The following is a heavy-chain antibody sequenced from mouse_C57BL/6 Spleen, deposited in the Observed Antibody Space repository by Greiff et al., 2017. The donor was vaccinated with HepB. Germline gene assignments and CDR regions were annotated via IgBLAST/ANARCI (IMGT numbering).Heavy chain of an antibody. CDR3: ARSRYYGSSLWWYFDV. V-gene: IGHV1-54*01. CDR1: GYAFTNYL. J-gene: IGHJ1*03. D-gene: IGHD1-1*01. Sequence: QVHVKQSGAELVRPGTSVKVSCKASGYAFTNYLIEWVKQRPGQGLEWIGVINPGSGGTNYNEKFKGKATLTADKSSSTAYMQLSSLTSEDSAVYFCARSRYYGSSLWWYFDVWGTGTTVTVSS. CDR2: INPGSGGT.